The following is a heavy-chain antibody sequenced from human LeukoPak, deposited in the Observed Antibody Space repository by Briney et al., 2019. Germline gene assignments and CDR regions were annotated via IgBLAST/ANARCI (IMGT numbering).Heavy chain of an antibody. CDR2: ISGSGDST. V-gene: IGHV3-23*01. J-gene: IGHJ4*02. CDR3: AKDRPNYYGSNGHYYRQNGDY. CDR1: GFTFSSYA. Sequence: GGSLRLSCAASGFTFSSYAMSWVRQAPGKGLEWVSAISGSGDSTFYADSVKGRFTISRDNSRTTLFLQMNRLRVEDTAIYYCAKDRPNYYGSNGHYYRQNGDYWGQGTLVTVSS. D-gene: IGHD3-22*01.